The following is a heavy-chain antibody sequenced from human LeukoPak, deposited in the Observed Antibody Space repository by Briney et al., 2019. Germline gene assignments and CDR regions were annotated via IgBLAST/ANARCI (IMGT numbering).Heavy chain of an antibody. V-gene: IGHV1-46*01. CDR2: INPSGGST. Sequence: APVKVSCKASGYTFTSYYMHWVRQAPGQGLEWMGIINPSGGSTSYAQKFQGRVTMTRDTSTSTVYMELSSLRSEDTAVYYCARDTVAAGTFYGMDVWGQGTTVTVSS. D-gene: IGHD6-13*01. CDR3: ARDTVAAGTFYGMDV. J-gene: IGHJ6*02. CDR1: GYTFTSYY.